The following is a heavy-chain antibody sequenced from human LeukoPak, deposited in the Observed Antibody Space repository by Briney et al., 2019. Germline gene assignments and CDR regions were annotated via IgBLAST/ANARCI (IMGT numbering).Heavy chain of an antibody. CDR1: GYTLTELS. Sequence: ASVKVSCKVSGYTLTELSMHCVRQAPGKGLEWMGGFDPEDGETIYAQKFQGRVTMTDTAYMELSSLRSEDTAVYYCATPVRYSGYDAESRGYYFDYWGQGTLVTVSS. CDR3: ATPVRYSGYDAESRGYYFDY. J-gene: IGHJ4*02. CDR2: FDPEDGET. V-gene: IGHV1-24*01. D-gene: IGHD5-12*01.